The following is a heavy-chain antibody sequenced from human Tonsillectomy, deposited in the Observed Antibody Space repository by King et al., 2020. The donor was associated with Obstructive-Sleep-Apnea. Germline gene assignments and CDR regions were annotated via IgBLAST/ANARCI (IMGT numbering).Heavy chain of an antibody. CDR1: GVSISSGGYS. D-gene: IGHD5-12*01. J-gene: IGHJ4*02. V-gene: IGHV4-30-2*06. Sequence: QLQESGSGLVKPSQTLSLTCAVSGVSISSGGYSWSWIRQSPRKGLEWIGYIYHSGSTYHNPSLKSRVTISVEMSKNQFSLKLSSVTAADTAVYYCARGVGGYSDYDYFDYWGQGTLVTVSS. CDR2: IYHSGST. CDR3: ARGVGGYSDYDYFDY.